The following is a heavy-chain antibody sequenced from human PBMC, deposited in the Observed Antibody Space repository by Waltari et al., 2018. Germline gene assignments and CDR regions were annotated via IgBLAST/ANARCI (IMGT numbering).Heavy chain of an antibody. Sequence: QVQLQESGPGLVKPSETLSLTCTVSGGSISTYYWIWIRQPPGKGLEWIGYIYSSGSTNYNPSLKSRVTISVDTSKIQFSLNLSSVTAADTAVYYCARSPGSRHYFDYWGQGTLVTVSS. CDR2: IYSSGST. D-gene: IGHD3-10*01. V-gene: IGHV4-59*01. CDR3: ARSPGSRHYFDY. J-gene: IGHJ4*02. CDR1: GGSISTYY.